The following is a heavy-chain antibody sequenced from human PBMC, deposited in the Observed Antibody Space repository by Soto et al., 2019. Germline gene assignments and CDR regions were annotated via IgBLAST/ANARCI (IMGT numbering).Heavy chain of an antibody. CDR2: IKSKTDGGTT. D-gene: IGHD5-12*01. CDR1: GFTFSNAW. V-gene: IGHV3-15*07. J-gene: IGHJ6*02. CDR3: TTDLSVSYSGYDWVSDYYYYGMDV. Sequence: PGGSLRLSCAASGFTFSNAWMNWVRQAPGKGLEWVGRIKSKTDGGTTDYAAPVKGRFTISRDDSKNTLYLQMNSLKTEDTAVYYCTTDLSVSYSGYDWVSDYYYYGMDVWGQGTAVTVSS.